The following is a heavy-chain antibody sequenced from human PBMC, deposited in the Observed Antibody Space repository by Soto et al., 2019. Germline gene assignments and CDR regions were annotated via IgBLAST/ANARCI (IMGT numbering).Heavy chain of an antibody. J-gene: IGHJ4*02. CDR2: ISSQNGNT. CDR1: HYTFTSYG. Sequence: QPQLVQSGPEVKKPGASVKVSCKASHYTFTSYGVTWVRQAPGQGLEWMGWISSQNGNTDYAQNFQGRVTLTTDTSTRTAFMELRILQSDATALYYWARDRHYYTPDRLDYWGQGTLVTVSS. CDR3: ARDRHYYTPDRLDY. V-gene: IGHV1-18*01. D-gene: IGHD3-10*01.